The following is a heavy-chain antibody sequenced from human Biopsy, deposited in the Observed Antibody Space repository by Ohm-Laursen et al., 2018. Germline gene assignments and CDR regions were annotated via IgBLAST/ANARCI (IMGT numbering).Heavy chain of an antibody. CDR1: GYSFTSYY. CDR2: INPSGSTT. V-gene: IGHV1-46*01. Sequence: SVKVSCNASGYSFTSYYIHWVRQAPGQGLEWMGRINPSGSTTTYTQRFQGRVTMTRDTSMSTVYMELTSLRFADTAVYFCARTSRWYEDLYYFDYWGQGTLVTVSS. CDR3: ARTSRWYEDLYYFDY. J-gene: IGHJ4*02. D-gene: IGHD6-13*01.